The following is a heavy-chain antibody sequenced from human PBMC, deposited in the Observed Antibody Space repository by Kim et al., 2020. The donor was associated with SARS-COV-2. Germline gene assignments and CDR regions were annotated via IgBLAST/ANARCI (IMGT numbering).Heavy chain of an antibody. D-gene: IGHD4-17*01. J-gene: IGHJ6*01. Sequence: GGSLRLSCAASGFTFSSYAMHWVRQAPGKGLEWVAVISYDGSNKYYADSVKGRFTISRDNSKNTLYLQMNSLRAEDTAVYYCARDPILNDYGDYYYYYG. CDR1: GFTFSSYA. CDR3: ARDPILNDYGDYYYYYG. V-gene: IGHV3-30*04. CDR2: ISYDGSNK.